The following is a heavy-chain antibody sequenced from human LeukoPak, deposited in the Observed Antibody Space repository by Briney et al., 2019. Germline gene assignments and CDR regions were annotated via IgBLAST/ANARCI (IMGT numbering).Heavy chain of an antibody. J-gene: IGHJ6*03. Sequence: KPGGSLRLSCAASGFTFSSYSMNWVRQAPGKGLEWVSSISSSSSYIYYADSLKGRFTISSDNAKNSLYLQLNSLRAEDTAVYYCARAKYYGSGSYSALMDVWGKGTTVTVSS. D-gene: IGHD3-10*01. V-gene: IGHV3-21*01. CDR3: ARAKYYGSGSYSALMDV. CDR1: GFTFSSYS. CDR2: ISSSSSYI.